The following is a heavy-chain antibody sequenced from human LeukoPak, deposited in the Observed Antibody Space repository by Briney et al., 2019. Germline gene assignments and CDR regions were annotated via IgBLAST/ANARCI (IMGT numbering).Heavy chain of an antibody. V-gene: IGHV4-34*01. Sequence: KASETLSLTCAVYGGSFSGYAWSWIRQPPGKGLEWIGEINHSGSTNYNPSLKRRVTISVDTSKNQFSLKLSSVTAADTAVYYCGRGRRDLIVRTTTTYFGYWGQGTLVTVSS. CDR3: GRGRRDLIVRTTTTYFGY. D-gene: IGHD1-26*01. CDR1: GGSFSGYA. J-gene: IGHJ4*02. CDR2: INHSGST.